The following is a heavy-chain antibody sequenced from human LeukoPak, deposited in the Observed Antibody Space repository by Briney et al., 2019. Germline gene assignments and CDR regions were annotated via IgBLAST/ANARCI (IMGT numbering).Heavy chain of an antibody. CDR3: ARESHGGFDP. CDR2: ISSSSSYI. CDR1: GFTFSSYS. Sequence: GGSLRLSCAASGFTFSSYSMNWVRQAPGKGLEWVSSISSSSSYIYYAGSVKGRFTISRDNAKNSLYLQMNSLRAEDTAVYYCARESHGGFDPWGQGTLVTVSS. V-gene: IGHV3-21*01. J-gene: IGHJ5*02.